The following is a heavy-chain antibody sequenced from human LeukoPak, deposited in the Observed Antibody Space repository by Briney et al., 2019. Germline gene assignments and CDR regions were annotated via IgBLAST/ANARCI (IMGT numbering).Heavy chain of an antibody. Sequence: ASVKVSCKASGYTFTYFGISWVRQAPGQGLEWMGWISAYNGNKNYVQKFQGRVTMTTDTSTSTAYMELTSLRSDDTAMYYRTRDLGVDTTMIFFDFWGQGTLVTVSS. CDR2: ISAYNGNK. CDR3: TRDLGVDTTMIFFDF. D-gene: IGHD5-18*01. J-gene: IGHJ4*02. CDR1: GYTFTYFG. V-gene: IGHV1-18*01.